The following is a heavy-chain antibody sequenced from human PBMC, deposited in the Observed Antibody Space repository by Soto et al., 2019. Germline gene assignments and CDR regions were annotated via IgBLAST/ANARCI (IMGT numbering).Heavy chain of an antibody. V-gene: IGHV3-23*01. CDR3: ARRGSGSYYDY. D-gene: IGHD1-26*01. J-gene: IGHJ4*02. Sequence: EVQLLESGGGLVQPGGSLRLSCAASGFIFSSYAMRWVRQAPGKGLEWVSAISGSGDSTYYADSVKGRFTISRDNSKNTVYLQMNSLRGEDTAVYYCARRGSGSYYDYWGQGTLVTVSS. CDR1: GFIFSSYA. CDR2: ISGSGDST.